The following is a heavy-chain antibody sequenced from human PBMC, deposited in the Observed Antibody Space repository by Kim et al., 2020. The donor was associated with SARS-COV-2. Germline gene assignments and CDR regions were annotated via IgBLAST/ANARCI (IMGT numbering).Heavy chain of an antibody. D-gene: IGHD4-17*01. V-gene: IGHV4-34*01. Sequence: SETLSLTCAVYGGSFSGYYWSWIRQPPGKGLEWIGEINHSGSTNYNPSLKSRVTISVDTSKNQFSLKLSSVTAADTAVYYCARGLRTTVTNYGMDVWGQGTTVTVSS. CDR3: ARGLRTTVTNYGMDV. CDR2: INHSGST. CDR1: GGSFSGYY. J-gene: IGHJ6*02.